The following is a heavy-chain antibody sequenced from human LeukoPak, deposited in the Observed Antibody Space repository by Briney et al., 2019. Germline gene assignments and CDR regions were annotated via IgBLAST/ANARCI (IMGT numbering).Heavy chain of an antibody. CDR1: GFTFGDYA. V-gene: IGHV3-49*03. Sequence: PGGSLILSCTASGFTFGDYAMSWFRQAPGKGLEWVGFIRSKAYGWTTEYAASVKGRFTISRDDSKSIAYLQMNSLKTEDTAVYYCTRDIVVVPAAGPGYWGQGTLVTVSS. J-gene: IGHJ4*02. CDR3: TRDIVVVPAAGPGY. D-gene: IGHD2-2*01. CDR2: IRSKAYGWTT.